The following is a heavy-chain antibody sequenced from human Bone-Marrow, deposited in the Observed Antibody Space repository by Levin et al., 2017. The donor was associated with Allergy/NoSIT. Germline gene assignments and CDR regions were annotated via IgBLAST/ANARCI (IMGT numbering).Heavy chain of an antibody. Sequence: AGGSLRLSCAASGLIFSNYAMNWVRQAPGKGLEWVSQISGSGSNTHYADSVRGRFTFSRDNSKNTVYLQMNSLRATDTAVSYCAGYDTSGYHSPFDYWGQGTLVTVSS. V-gene: IGHV3-23*01. J-gene: IGHJ4*02. CDR3: AGYDTSGYHSPFDY. D-gene: IGHD3-22*01. CDR1: GLIFSNYA. CDR2: ISGSGSNT.